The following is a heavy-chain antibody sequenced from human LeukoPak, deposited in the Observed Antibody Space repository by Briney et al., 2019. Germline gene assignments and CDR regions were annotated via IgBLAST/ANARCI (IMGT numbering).Heavy chain of an antibody. CDR3: AKDMVRGHMYYYYYYMDV. Sequence: PGGSLRLSCAASGFTFSTYGMHWVRQAPGKWLEWVAIVSYDGSDKYYADSVKGRFTISRDNSKNTLYLQMNSLRAEDTAVYYCAKDMVRGHMYYYYYYMDVWGKGTTVTVSS. V-gene: IGHV3-30*18. J-gene: IGHJ6*03. CDR1: GFTFSTYG. CDR2: VSYDGSDK. D-gene: IGHD3-10*01.